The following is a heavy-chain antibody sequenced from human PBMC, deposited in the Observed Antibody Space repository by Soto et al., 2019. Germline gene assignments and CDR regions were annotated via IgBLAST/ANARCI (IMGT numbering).Heavy chain of an antibody. CDR2: INHSGST. V-gene: IGHV4-34*01. Sequence: QVQLQQWGAGLLKPSETLSLTCAVYGGSFSGYYWSWIRQPPGKGLEWIGEINHSGSTNYNPSLKSRXXRXVAXSKNQFSLKLSSVTAADTAVYYCARRTVTLRGLDYWGQGTLVTVSS. CDR3: ARRTVTLRGLDY. CDR1: GGSFSGYY. D-gene: IGHD4-17*01. J-gene: IGHJ4*02.